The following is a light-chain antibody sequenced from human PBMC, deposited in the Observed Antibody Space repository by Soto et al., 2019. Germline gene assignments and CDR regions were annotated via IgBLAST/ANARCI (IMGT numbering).Light chain of an antibody. V-gene: IGLV4-69*01. Sequence: QPVLTQSPSASASLGASVKLTCILSSGHSSYGIAWHQQQPEKGPRYLMKLNSDGSHSKGDGIPDRFSGSSSGAERYLTISSLQSEDEADYYCQTWGTGIPVFGGGTQLTVL. CDR1: SGHSSYG. CDR3: QTWGTGIPV. CDR2: LNSDGSH. J-gene: IGLJ7*01.